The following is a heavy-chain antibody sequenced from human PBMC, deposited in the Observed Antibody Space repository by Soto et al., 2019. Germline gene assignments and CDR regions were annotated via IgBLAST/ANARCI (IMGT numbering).Heavy chain of an antibody. CDR1: GFTFSSYE. J-gene: IGHJ4*02. CDR2: ISSSGSTI. Sequence: GGSLRLSCAASGFTFSSYEMNWVRRAPGKGLEWVSYISSSGSTIYYADSVKGRFTISRDNAKNSLYLQMNSLRAEDTAVYYCARVEVPFSGYYPYWGQGTLVTVSS. D-gene: IGHD3-22*01. CDR3: ARVEVPFSGYYPY. V-gene: IGHV3-48*03.